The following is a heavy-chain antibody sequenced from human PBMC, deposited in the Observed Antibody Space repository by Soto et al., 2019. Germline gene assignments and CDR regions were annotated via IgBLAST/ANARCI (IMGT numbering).Heavy chain of an antibody. J-gene: IGHJ5*02. V-gene: IGHV3-9*01. Sequence: EVQLVESGGGLVQPGTSLRLSCVASGVTFDDCSMHWVRQAPGKGLEWVSGISWDSGTIGYADSVKGRFSISRDGAKNSLYLQMNSLRVEDAALYYCVQGRYPTMASPLDHWGQGTLVTVSS. CDR1: GVTFDDCS. D-gene: IGHD5-12*01. CDR3: VQGRYPTMASPLDH. CDR2: ISWDSGTI.